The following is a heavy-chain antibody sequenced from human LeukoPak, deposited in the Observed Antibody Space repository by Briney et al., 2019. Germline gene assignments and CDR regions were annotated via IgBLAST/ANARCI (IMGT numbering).Heavy chain of an antibody. CDR3: ARDRGYGGIFDY. V-gene: IGHV4-59*13. D-gene: IGHD4-23*01. CDR1: DGSISSYY. Sequence: SETLSLTCTVSDGSISSYYWSWIRQPPGKGLEWIGYIYSSGSTKYSPSLKSRVAISLDTSKNDFSLRLSSVTAADTAVYYCARDRGYGGIFDYWGRGTLVTVYS. J-gene: IGHJ4*02. CDR2: IYSSGST.